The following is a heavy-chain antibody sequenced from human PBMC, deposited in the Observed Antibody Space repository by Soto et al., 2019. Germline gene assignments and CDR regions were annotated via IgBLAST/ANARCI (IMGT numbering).Heavy chain of an antibody. D-gene: IGHD3-22*01. Sequence: QVQLVESGGGVVQPGRSLRLPCAASGFIFSGSGMHWVRQAPGQGLEWLALISYDGSRTYYADSVRDRFTISRDNCQNTLYLQINTLRAEDTSVYFCARWGGGSISDNSGKYDSCGQGTLVIFSS. J-gene: IGHJ5*01. V-gene: IGHV3-30*03. CDR1: GFIFSGSG. CDR2: ISYDGSRT. CDR3: ARWGGGSISDNSGKYDS.